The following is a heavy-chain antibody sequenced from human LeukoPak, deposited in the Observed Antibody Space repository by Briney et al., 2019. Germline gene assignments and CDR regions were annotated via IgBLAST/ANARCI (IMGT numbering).Heavy chain of an antibody. J-gene: IGHJ3*02. V-gene: IGHV3-23*01. CDR1: GFIFRSSA. CDR3: AKDMKRGTKAFDI. D-gene: IGHD3-16*01. CDR2: ISGSGNNT. Sequence: GGSLRLSCVASGFIFRSSAVSWVRQAPGKGLEWVSGISGSGNNTHYADSVKGRFTISRDNSKNTLYLQMNSLRAEDTAVYYCAKDMKRGTKAFDIWGQGTMVTVSS.